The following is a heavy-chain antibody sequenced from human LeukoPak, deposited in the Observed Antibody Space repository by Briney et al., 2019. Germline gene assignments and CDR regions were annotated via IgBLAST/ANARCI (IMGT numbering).Heavy chain of an antibody. V-gene: IGHV3-21*01. CDR2: ISSSSGYI. D-gene: IGHD3-22*01. CDR1: GFTFRTYT. Sequence: GGSLRLSCAASGFTFRTYTMNWVRQAPGKGLEWVSSISSSSGYIYYADSVKGRFTISRDDAKNSVYLQMNSLRAEDTAVYYCARESFSAVVISHFDYWGQGTLVTVSS. CDR3: ARESFSAVVISHFDY. J-gene: IGHJ4*02.